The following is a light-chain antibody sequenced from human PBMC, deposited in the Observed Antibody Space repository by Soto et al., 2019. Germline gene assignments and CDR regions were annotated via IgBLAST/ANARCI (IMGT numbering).Light chain of an antibody. CDR1: QSVSSSY. CDR3: HHYGSSPMYT. J-gene: IGKJ2*01. Sequence: EIVLTQSPGTLSLSPGERATLSCRASQSVSSSYLAWYQQKPGQAPRLLIDGASSRPTGIPDRFSGSGSGTDFSLTISRLEPVDFAVYYCHHYGSSPMYTFGHGTKLVIK. CDR2: GAS. V-gene: IGKV3-20*01.